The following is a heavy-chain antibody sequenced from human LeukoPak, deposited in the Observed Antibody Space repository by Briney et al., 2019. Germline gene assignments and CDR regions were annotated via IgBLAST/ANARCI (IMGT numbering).Heavy chain of an antibody. CDR2: IYYSGST. Sequence: SETLSLTCTVSGGSMSSYYWSWIRQSPGKGLEWIGYIYYSGSTNYNPSLKSRVTMSVDTSKNQFSLKLSSVTAADTAVYYCARAAGRDTTSGLDFDYWGQGILVTVSS. CDR1: GGSMSSYY. V-gene: IGHV4-59*12. J-gene: IGHJ4*02. D-gene: IGHD1-26*01. CDR3: ARAAGRDTTSGLDFDY.